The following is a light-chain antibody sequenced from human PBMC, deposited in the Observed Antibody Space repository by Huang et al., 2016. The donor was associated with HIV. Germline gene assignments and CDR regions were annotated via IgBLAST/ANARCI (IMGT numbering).Light chain of an antibody. J-gene: IGKJ1*01. CDR2: AAS. V-gene: IGKV1-27*01. CDR3: QRYDSAPRA. Sequence: DIQMTQSPASLSASIGVRVTLTCRASQDIGSFVAWFQQKPGKVPRLLIYAASILQSGVPSRFSGLGSGTDFTLTITNFQPEDIATYYCQRYDSAPRAFGQGTKVDLK. CDR1: QDIGSF.